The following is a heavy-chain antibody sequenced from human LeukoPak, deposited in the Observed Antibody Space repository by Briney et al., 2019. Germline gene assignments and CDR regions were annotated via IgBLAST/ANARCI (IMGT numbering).Heavy chain of an antibody. J-gene: IGHJ4*02. D-gene: IGHD7-27*01. Sequence: GGSLRLSCAASGFTFDDYTMHWVRQAPGKGLEWVSLISWDGGSTYYADSVKGRFAISRDNSKNSLYLQMNSLRTEDTALYYCALNWGLDYWGQGTLVTVSS. V-gene: IGHV3-43*01. CDR2: ISWDGGST. CDR3: ALNWGLDY. CDR1: GFTFDDYT.